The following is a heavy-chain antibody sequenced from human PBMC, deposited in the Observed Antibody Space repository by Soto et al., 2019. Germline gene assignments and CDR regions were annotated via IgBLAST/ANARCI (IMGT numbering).Heavy chain of an antibody. CDR1: GGTFSSYT. CDR2: IIPILGIA. V-gene: IGHV1-69*04. D-gene: IGHD2-2*01. Sequence: ASVKASCKASGGTFSSYTISWVRQAPGKGLEWMGRIIPILGIASYAQKFQGRVTMTRNTSISTAYMKLSSLRSEDTAVYYCAREAVLPDIVVVPAAPYVEDYYYYMDVWGKGTTVTVSS. CDR3: AREAVLPDIVVVPAAPYVEDYYYYMDV. J-gene: IGHJ6*03.